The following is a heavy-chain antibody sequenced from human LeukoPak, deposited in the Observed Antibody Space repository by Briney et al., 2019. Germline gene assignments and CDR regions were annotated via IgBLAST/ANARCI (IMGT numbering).Heavy chain of an antibody. Sequence: GGSLRLSCAASGFTFSSYAMSWVRQAPGKGREWVSAISGSGGSTYCADSVKGRFTIPRDNPKNTLYLQMNSLRAEDTAVYYCANYGDYGSFDYWGQGTLVTVSS. CDR1: GFTFSSYA. J-gene: IGHJ4*02. CDR3: ANYGDYGSFDY. V-gene: IGHV3-23*01. D-gene: IGHD4-17*01. CDR2: ISGSGGST.